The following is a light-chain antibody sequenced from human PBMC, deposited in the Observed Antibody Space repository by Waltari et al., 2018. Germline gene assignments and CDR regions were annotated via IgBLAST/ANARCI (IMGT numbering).Light chain of an antibody. J-gene: IGKJ1*01. V-gene: IGKV3-15*01. CDR2: IAS. CDR3: QQYYNWPTT. Sequence: EIVMTQSPATLSVSPGEKATLSCRASQGFTNKLAWYQQKPGQAPRLLIFIASTRATGIPARFSGSGSGTEFTLTISSLQSEDFAVYYCQQYYNWPTTFGQGTRVEVK. CDR1: QGFTNK.